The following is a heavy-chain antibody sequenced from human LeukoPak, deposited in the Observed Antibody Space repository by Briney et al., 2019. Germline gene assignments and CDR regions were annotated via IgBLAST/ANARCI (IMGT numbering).Heavy chain of an antibody. CDR1: GGSISNHY. Sequence: SETLSLTCTVFGGSISNHYWSWIRQPLGKGLEWIGSLYYSGSTSDNPSLTSRVSISVDTSKNQFSLNLTSVTAADTAVYYCARDSLSVTPVAFDIWGQGTMVTVSS. CDR2: LYYSGST. D-gene: IGHD4-23*01. J-gene: IGHJ3*02. CDR3: ARDSLSVTPVAFDI. V-gene: IGHV4-59*11.